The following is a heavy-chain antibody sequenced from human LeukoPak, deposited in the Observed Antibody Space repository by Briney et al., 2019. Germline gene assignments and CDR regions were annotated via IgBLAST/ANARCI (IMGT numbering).Heavy chain of an antibody. D-gene: IGHD2-21*01. V-gene: IGHV1-24*01. CDR1: GYTLTELS. J-gene: IGHJ3*02. CDR2: FDSEDGET. Sequence: ASVKVSCKVSGYTLTELSMHWVRQAPGKGLEWMGGFDSEDGETIYAQKFQGRVTMTEDTSTDTAYMELSSLRSEDTAVCYCATDLVVADAFDIWGQGTMVTVSS. CDR3: ATDLVVADAFDI.